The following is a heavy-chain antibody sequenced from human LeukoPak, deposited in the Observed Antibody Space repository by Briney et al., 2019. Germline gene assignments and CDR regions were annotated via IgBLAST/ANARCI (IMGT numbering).Heavy chain of an antibody. Sequence: GGSLRFSCTASGFTFSSYSMSWVRQGPGTGLEWVSAISGSGDTTFYADSVKGRFTIARDNSKKTLYLQVNSLRAEDTAVYFCAKELTTERTPGVDSWGQGTLVTVSS. J-gene: IGHJ4*02. D-gene: IGHD4-17*01. CDR1: GFTFSSYS. CDR2: ISGSGDTT. V-gene: IGHV3-23*01. CDR3: AKELTTERTPGVDS.